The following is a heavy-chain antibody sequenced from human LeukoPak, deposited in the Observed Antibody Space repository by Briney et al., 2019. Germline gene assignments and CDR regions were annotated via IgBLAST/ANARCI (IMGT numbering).Heavy chain of an antibody. D-gene: IGHD5-12*01. CDR2: ISSSSSYI. CDR1: GFTFSSYW. V-gene: IGHV3-21*01. CDR3: ATAALVAYYYYMDV. Sequence: GGSLRLSCAASGFTFSSYWMHWVRQAPGKGLVWVSSISSSSSYIYYADSVKGRFTISRDNAKNSLYLQMNSLRAEDTAVYYCATAALVAYYYYMDVWGKGTTVTVSS. J-gene: IGHJ6*03.